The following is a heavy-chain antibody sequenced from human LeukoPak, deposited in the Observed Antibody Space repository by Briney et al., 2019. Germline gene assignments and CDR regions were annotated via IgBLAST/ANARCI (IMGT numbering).Heavy chain of an antibody. Sequence: SETLSLTCAVYGGSFSGYYWSWIRQPPGKGPEWIGEINHSGSTNYNPSLKSRVTISVDTSKNQFSLKLSSVTAADTAVYYCAREEDYSNSGYWYFDLWGRGTLVTVSS. CDR2: INHSGST. J-gene: IGHJ2*01. V-gene: IGHV4-34*01. D-gene: IGHD4-11*01. CDR1: GGSFSGYY. CDR3: AREEDYSNSGYWYFDL.